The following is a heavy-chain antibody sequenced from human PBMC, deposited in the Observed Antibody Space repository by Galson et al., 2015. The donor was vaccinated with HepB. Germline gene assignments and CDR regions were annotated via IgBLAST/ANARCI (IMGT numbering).Heavy chain of an antibody. CDR3: AKDYWGYQLFFDPFDY. D-gene: IGHD2-2*01. V-gene: IGHV3-23*01. Sequence: SLRLSCAASGFTFTTYAMNWVRQAPGKGLEWVSGIGTSGDSTYYADSVKGRFTISRDNSKSTLYLQMNSLRAEDTAVYYCAKDYWGYQLFFDPFDYWGQGTLVTVSS. J-gene: IGHJ4*02. CDR2: IGTSGDST. CDR1: GFTFTTYA.